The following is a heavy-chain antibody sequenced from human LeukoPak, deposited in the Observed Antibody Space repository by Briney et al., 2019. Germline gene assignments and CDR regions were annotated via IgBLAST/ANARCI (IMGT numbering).Heavy chain of an antibody. V-gene: IGHV1-8*01. D-gene: IGHD6-19*01. CDR2: MNPNSGNT. CDR3: ARDRRLFTAVAGKGWLDP. J-gene: IGHJ5*02. Sequence: ASVKVSCKASGYTFTSYDINWVRQATGQGLEWMGWMNPNSGNTGYAQKFQGRVTMTRNTSISTAYMELSSLRSEDTAMYYCARDRRLFTAVAGKGWLDPWGQGTLVTVSS. CDR1: GYTFTSYD.